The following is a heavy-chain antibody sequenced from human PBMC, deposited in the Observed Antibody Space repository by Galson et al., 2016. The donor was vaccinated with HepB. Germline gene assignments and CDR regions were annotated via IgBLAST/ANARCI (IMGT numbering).Heavy chain of an antibody. CDR1: GFTFDDYA. J-gene: IGHJ4*02. V-gene: IGHV3-9*01. D-gene: IGHD1-20*01. CDR2: ISWNSGTK. CDR3: GAAYISHNWKDREV. Sequence: SLRLSCAGSGFTFDDYAMHWVRQAPGKGLEWVSGISWNSGTKDYADSVKDRFTISRDDSVNIAYLQMNSLRIEDTAIYYCGAAYISHNWKDREVWGQGTLVTVSS.